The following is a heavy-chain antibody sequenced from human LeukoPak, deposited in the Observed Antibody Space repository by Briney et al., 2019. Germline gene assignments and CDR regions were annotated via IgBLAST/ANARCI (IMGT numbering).Heavy chain of an antibody. V-gene: IGHV1-69*13. Sequence: SVKVSCKASGGTFSSYAISWVRQAPGQGLEWMGGIIPIFGTANYAQKFQGRVTITADESTSTAYMELSSLRSEDTAVYYCARVHHRYSSSWYAFDYWGQGTLVTVSS. J-gene: IGHJ4*02. D-gene: IGHD6-13*01. CDR3: ARVHHRYSSSWYAFDY. CDR2: IIPIFGTA. CDR1: GGTFSSYA.